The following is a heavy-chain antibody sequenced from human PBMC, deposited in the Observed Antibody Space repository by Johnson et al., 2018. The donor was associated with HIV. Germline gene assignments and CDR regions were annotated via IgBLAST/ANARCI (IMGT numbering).Heavy chain of an antibody. CDR2: IKSETDGATT. Sequence: EVQLVESGGGLVKPGGSLRLSCAASGFTFSNAWMTWVRQAPGKGLEWVGRIKSETDGATTDYAAPVKGRFSISRDDSRNTLFLQMNSLKTEDTAMYYCTTEGDAFDIWGQGTMVTVSS. CDR1: GFTFSNAW. V-gene: IGHV3-15*01. CDR3: TTEGDAFDI. J-gene: IGHJ3*02.